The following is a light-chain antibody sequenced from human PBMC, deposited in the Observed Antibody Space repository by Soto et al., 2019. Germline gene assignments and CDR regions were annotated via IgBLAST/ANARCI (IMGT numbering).Light chain of an antibody. CDR2: DVS. CDR1: SSDVGKYNY. Sequence: QSALTQPRSVSGSPGQSVTISCTGTSSDVGKYNYVSWYQQHPGKAPKLIIYDVSRRPSGVHDRFSGSKSGNTASLTISGLRADDEADYYCCSYAGSLTYVFGNVTKVPVL. CDR3: CSYAGSLTYV. V-gene: IGLV2-11*01. J-gene: IGLJ1*01.